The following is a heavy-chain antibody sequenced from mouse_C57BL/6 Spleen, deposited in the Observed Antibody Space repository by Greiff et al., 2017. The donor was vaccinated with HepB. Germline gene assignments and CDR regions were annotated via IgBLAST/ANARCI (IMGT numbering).Heavy chain of an antibody. CDR1: GYTFTSYW. CDR2: IDPSDSET. D-gene: IGHD2-5*01. V-gene: IGHV1-52*01. Sequence: QVQLQQPGAELVRPGSSVKLSCKASGYTFTSYWMHWVKQRPIQGLEWIGNIDPSDSETHYNQKFKDKATLTVDKSSSTAYMQLSSLTSEDSAVYYYERGSDYSNYDYAMDYWGQGTSVTVSA. CDR3: ERGSDYSNYDYAMDY. J-gene: IGHJ4*01.